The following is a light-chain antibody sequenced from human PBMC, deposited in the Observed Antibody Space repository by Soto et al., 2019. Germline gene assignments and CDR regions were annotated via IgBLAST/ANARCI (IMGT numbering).Light chain of an antibody. CDR3: AAWDDSLSGPV. CDR1: SSNIGSNY. V-gene: IGLV1-47*01. J-gene: IGLJ2*01. Sequence: QSVLTQPPSAYGTPGQRVTISCSGSSSNIGSNYVYWYQQLPGTAPKLLIYRNNQRPSGVPDRVSGSKSGTSASLAISGLRSEDEADYCCAAWDDSLSGPVFGGGTKLTVL. CDR2: RNN.